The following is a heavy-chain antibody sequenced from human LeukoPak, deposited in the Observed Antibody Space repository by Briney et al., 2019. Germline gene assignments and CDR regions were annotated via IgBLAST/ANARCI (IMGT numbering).Heavy chain of an antibody. V-gene: IGHV3-33*01. CDR1: GFTFSSYG. Sequence: PGGSLRLSCAASGFTFSSYGMHWVRQAPGKGLEWVAVIWYDGSNKYYADSVKGRFTISRDNSKNTLYLQMNSLRAKDTAVYYCARDGDGDYVGSIDYWGQGTLVTVSS. D-gene: IGHD4-17*01. CDR2: IWYDGSNK. J-gene: IGHJ4*02. CDR3: ARDGDGDYVGSIDY.